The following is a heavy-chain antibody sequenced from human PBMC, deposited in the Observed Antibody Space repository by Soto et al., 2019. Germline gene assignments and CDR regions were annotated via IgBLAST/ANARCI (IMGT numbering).Heavy chain of an antibody. V-gene: IGHV4-61*08. D-gene: IGHD5-18*01. CDR3: AGDLLSQTPIERGYIYVGQGWFDP. CDR2: IYYSVRT. CDR1: GSSINSDDY. Sequence: SETLSLTCTVPGSSINSDDYWSWIRQPPGNGLEWIGCIYYSVRTHHNPALKSRVTISGDTSKHQFTLKLSSLTAADTAVYYCAGDLLSQTPIERGYIYVGQGWFDPWGQGTLVTVSS. J-gene: IGHJ5*02.